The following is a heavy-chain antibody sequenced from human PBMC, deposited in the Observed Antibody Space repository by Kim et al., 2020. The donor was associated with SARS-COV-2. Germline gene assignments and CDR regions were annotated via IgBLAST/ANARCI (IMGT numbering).Heavy chain of an antibody. V-gene: IGHV4-34*01. Sequence: SETLSLTCAVYGGSFSGYYWSWIRQPPGKGLEWIGEINHSGSTNYNPSLKSRVTISVDTSKNQFSLKLSSVTAADTAVYYCARGSDSSGWSYYYYYGMDVWGQGTTVTVSS. CDR2: INHSGST. CDR1: GGSFSGYY. J-gene: IGHJ6*02. D-gene: IGHD6-19*01. CDR3: ARGSDSSGWSYYYYYGMDV.